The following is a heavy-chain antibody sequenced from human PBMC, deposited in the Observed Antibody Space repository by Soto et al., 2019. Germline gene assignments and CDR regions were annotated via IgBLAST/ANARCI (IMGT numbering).Heavy chain of an antibody. CDR3: ARSVAVPGAHIDY. Sequence: PSETRSRTCIVSGGSISCSCWSWMRQSPGKGLEWLGYVYYTGSTNYSPSLRSRVSISVDTSKNEFSLRLSSVTAADTAVYFCARSVAVPGAHIDYWGQGTQVTVPS. CDR2: VYYTGST. D-gene: IGHD6-19*01. V-gene: IGHV4-59*01. J-gene: IGHJ4*02. CDR1: GGSISCSC.